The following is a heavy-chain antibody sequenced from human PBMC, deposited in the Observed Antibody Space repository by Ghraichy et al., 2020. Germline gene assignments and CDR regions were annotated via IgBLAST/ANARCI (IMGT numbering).Heavy chain of an antibody. CDR3: ARASGFGELFGHDAFDI. Sequence: TLSLTCTVSGGSISSGGYYWSWIRQHPGKGLEWIGYIYYSGSTYYNPSLKSRVTISVDTSKNQFSLKLSSVTAADTAVYYCARASGFGELFGHDAFDIWGQGTMVTVSS. V-gene: IGHV4-31*03. J-gene: IGHJ3*02. D-gene: IGHD3-10*01. CDR2: IYYSGST. CDR1: GGSISSGGYY.